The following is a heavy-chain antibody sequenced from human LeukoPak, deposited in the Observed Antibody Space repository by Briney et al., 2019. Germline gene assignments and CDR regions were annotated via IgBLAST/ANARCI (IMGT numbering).Heavy chain of an antibody. J-gene: IGHJ6*02. CDR2: MSSRSGII. CDR3: AGGVLEAQGRLQWMGTVYSMDV. Sequence: GGSLRLSCVASGFNFGDYYMNWIRQSPGKGLEWISYMSSRSGIIYYGGSVKGRFTISRDNAKNSLYLQMNSLRPDGTAVYYCAGGVLEAQGRLQWMGTVYSMDVWGQGTPVTVSS. D-gene: IGHD6-19*01. CDR1: GFNFGDYY. V-gene: IGHV3-11*01.